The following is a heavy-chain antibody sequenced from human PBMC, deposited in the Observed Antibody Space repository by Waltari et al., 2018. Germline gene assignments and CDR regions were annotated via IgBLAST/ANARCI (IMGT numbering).Heavy chain of an antibody. CDR1: GDSITSHF. D-gene: IGHD3-22*01. V-gene: IGHV4-59*11. Sequence: VQLQESGPGLVKPSETLSLSCDVSGDSITSHFWSWIRQAPGKGLEWSGYMYFSGTHNYNPSLKSRVTISIDTSKNHFSLNLRSVTAADTAIYYCARLPRGSVIIGAFDIWGQGTQVTVSS. CDR2: MYFSGTH. CDR3: ARLPRGSVIIGAFDI. J-gene: IGHJ3*02.